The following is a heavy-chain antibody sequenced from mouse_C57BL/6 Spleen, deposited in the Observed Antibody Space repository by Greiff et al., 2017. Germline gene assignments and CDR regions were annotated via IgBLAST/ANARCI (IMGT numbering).Heavy chain of an antibody. V-gene: IGHV1-18*01. CDR2: INPNNGGT. J-gene: IGHJ3*01. D-gene: IGHD1-1*01. Sequence: VQLQQSGPELVKPGASVKIPCKASGYTFTDYNMDWVKQSHGKSLEWIGDINPNNGGTNYNQKFKGKATLTVDKSSSTAYMELRSLTSEDTAVYYCARGYYGSNPFAYWGQGTLVTVSA. CDR1: GYTFTDYN. CDR3: ARGYYGSNPFAY.